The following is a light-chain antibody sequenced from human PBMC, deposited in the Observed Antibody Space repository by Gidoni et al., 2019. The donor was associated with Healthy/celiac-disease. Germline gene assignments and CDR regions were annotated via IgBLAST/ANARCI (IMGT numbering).Light chain of an antibody. Sequence: SSELTQPPSPSVPPGQTARITCPGDALPKQYAYWYQQKPGQAPVLVIYKDSERPSGIPERFSGSSSGTTVTLTISGVQAEDEADYYCQSADSSGTYVVFGGGTKLTVL. CDR1: ALPKQY. V-gene: IGLV3-25*03. J-gene: IGLJ2*01. CDR3: QSADSSGTYVV. CDR2: KDS.